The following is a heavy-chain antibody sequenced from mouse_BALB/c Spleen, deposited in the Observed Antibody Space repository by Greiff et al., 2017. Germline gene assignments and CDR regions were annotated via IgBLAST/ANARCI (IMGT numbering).Heavy chain of an antibody. J-gene: IGHJ2*01. CDR2: ISSGSSTI. CDR3: ARDYGSSPFDY. V-gene: IGHV5-17*02. CDR1: GFTFSSFG. D-gene: IGHD1-1*01. Sequence: EVHLVESGGGLVQPGGSRKLSCAASGFTFSSFGMHWVRQAPEKGLEWVAYISSGSSTIYYADTVKGRFSISRDNPKNTLFLQMTSLRSEDTAMYYCARDYGSSPFDYWGQGTTLTVSS.